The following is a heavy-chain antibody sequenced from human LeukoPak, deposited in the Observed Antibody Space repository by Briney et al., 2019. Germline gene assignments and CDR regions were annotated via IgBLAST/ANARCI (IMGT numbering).Heavy chain of an antibody. CDR3: ARDGVDSTYDY. Sequence: APVKVSCKASGYTFTSYALHWVRQAPGQRLEWMGWINAVNGNTKYSQQFQGRVTITRDTSASTAYMELSSLRSEDTAVYYCARDGVDSTYDYWGQGTLVTVSS. CDR2: INAVNGNT. CDR1: GYTFTSYA. D-gene: IGHD2-21*01. V-gene: IGHV1-3*01. J-gene: IGHJ4*02.